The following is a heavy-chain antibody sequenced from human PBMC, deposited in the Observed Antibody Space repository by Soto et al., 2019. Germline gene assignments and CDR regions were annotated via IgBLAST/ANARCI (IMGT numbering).Heavy chain of an antibody. Sequence: ASVKVSCKASGYTFFTYYISWVLQAPGQGLEWMGWISTYSGDTKYAQTFQGRVTMTTDTSTTTAYLELRSLRSDDTAVYYCARHHGPTTSENWFDPWGQGTLVTVS. D-gene: IGHD5-12*01. CDR2: ISTYSGDT. CDR3: ARHHGPTTSENWFDP. CDR1: GYTFFTYY. J-gene: IGHJ5*02. V-gene: IGHV1-18*01.